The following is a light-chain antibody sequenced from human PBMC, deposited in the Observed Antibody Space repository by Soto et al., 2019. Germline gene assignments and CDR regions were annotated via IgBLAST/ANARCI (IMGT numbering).Light chain of an antibody. V-gene: IGKV3-11*01. Sequence: ESVLPGAPATLYLSPGERATLSCRASQSVSSYLAWYQQKPGQAPRLLICGASSRATGIPARFSGSGSGTDFTLTISSLEPEDFAVYDCEPRSNWPPSFGQGTRLELK. J-gene: IGKJ5*01. CDR3: EPRSNWPPS. CDR2: GAS. CDR1: QSVSSY.